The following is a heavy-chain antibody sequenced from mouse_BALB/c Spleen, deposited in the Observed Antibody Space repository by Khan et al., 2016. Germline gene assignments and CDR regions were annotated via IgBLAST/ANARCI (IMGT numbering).Heavy chain of an antibody. CDR2: IWGDGST. V-gene: IGHV2-6-7*01. CDR3: ARAHYGTSFAY. D-gene: IGHD1-2*01. J-gene: IGHJ3*01. CDR1: GFSLTGYG. Sequence: QVQLKQSGPGLVAPSQSLSITCTVSGFSLTGYGVNWVRQPPGKGLEWLGMIWGDGSTDYNSALKSRLSIRKANSKSQVFLKMNSLQTDDTARYYCARAHYGTSFAYWGQGTLVTVSA.